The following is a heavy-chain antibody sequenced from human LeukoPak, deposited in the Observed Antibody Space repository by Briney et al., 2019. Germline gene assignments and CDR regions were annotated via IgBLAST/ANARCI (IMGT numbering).Heavy chain of an antibody. V-gene: IGHV3-23*01. CDR2: ISGSGGST. Sequence: GGSLRLSCEASGFTFSSYAMSWVRQAPGKGLEWVSAISGSGGSTYYADSVKGRFTISRDNSKNTLYLQMNSLRAEDTAVYYCAKDPYCSSTSCYDGGFDYWGQGTLVTVSS. D-gene: IGHD2-2*01. J-gene: IGHJ4*02. CDR1: GFTFSSYA. CDR3: AKDPYCSSTSCYDGGFDY.